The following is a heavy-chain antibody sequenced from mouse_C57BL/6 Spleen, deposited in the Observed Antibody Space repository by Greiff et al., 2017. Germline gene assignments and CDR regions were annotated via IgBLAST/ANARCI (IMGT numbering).Heavy chain of an antibody. CDR3: ARRAYYDAMDY. CDR2: ISSGSSTI. Sequence: EVKLVESGGGLVKPGGSLKLSCAASGFTFSDYGMHWVRQAPEKGLEWVAYISSGSSTIYYADTVKGRFTISRDNAKNTLFLQMTSLRSEDTAMYYCARRAYYDAMDYWGQGTSVTVSS. D-gene: IGHD2-10*01. J-gene: IGHJ4*01. V-gene: IGHV5-17*01. CDR1: GFTFSDYG.